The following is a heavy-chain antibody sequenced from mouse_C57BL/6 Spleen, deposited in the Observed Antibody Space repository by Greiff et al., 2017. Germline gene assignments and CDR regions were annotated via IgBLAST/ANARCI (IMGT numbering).Heavy chain of an antibody. V-gene: IGHV8-12*01. D-gene: IGHD2-2*01. Sequence: VKLMESGPGILQSSQTLSLTCSFSGFSLSTSGMGVSWIRQPSGKGLEWLAHTYWDDDKRYNPSLKSRLTISKDTSRNQVFLKITSVDTADTATYYCAEGYDWFAYWGQGTLVTVSA. CDR1: GFSLSTSGMG. J-gene: IGHJ3*01. CDR2: TYWDDDK. CDR3: AEGYDWFAY.